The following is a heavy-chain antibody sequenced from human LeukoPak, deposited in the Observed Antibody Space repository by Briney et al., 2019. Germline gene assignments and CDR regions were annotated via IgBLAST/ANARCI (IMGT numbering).Heavy chain of an antibody. V-gene: IGHV3-23*01. D-gene: IGHD1-20*01. J-gene: IGHJ4*02. CDR2: ISGSGDST. CDR1: GFTFSNYA. CDR3: TKWDGMRDTSNWHGPLDS. Sequence: GGSLRLSCAASGFTFSNYAVSWVRQAPGKGPEWVLTISGSGDSTYYADSVKGRFTISRDNSKNTLYLQMNSLRAEDTAVYYCTKWDGMRDTSNWHGPLDSWGQGTLVTVSS.